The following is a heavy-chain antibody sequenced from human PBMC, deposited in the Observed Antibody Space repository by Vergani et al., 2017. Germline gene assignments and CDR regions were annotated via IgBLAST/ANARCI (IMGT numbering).Heavy chain of an antibody. D-gene: IGHD3-16*02. J-gene: IGHJ3*02. Sequence: EVQLVESGGGLVKPGGSLRLSCAASGFTFSNAWMSWVRQAPGKGLEWVGRIKSKTDGGTTDYAAPVKGRFTISRDDSKNTLYLQMNSLKTEDTAVYYCTTEPPYDYVWGSYRYWDAFDIWGQGTMVTVSS. CDR1: GFTFSNAW. CDR2: IKSKTDGGTT. V-gene: IGHV3-15*01. CDR3: TTEPPYDYVWGSYRYWDAFDI.